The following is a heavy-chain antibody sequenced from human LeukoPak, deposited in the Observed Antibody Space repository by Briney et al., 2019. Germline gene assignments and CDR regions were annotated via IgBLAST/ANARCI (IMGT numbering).Heavy chain of an antibody. J-gene: IGHJ5*02. D-gene: IGHD2-2*01. V-gene: IGHV1-8*03. CDR2: MNPTSGNT. Sequence: ASVKVSCKASGYTFTSYDINWVRQATGQGLEWMGWMNPTSGNTGYAQKFQGRVTITRNTSISTAYMELSSLRSEDTAVYYCARGRVDCSSTSCHPNWFDPWGQGTLVTVSS. CDR1: GYTFTSYD. CDR3: ARGRVDCSSTSCHPNWFDP.